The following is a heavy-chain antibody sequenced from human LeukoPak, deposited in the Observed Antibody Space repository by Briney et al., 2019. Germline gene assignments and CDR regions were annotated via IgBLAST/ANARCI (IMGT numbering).Heavy chain of an antibody. CDR1: GFTFSSYA. J-gene: IGHJ4*02. D-gene: IGHD3-22*01. Sequence: GGSLRLSCAASGFTFSSYAMSWVRQAPGKGLEWVSIISHTGGSTYYADSVKGRFTISRDNSKNTLYVQMNSLRAEDTAVYYCAKSGQYDGSGYYLVPFDYWGQGTLVTVSS. CDR2: ISHTGGST. CDR3: AKSGQYDGSGYYLVPFDY. V-gene: IGHV3-23*01.